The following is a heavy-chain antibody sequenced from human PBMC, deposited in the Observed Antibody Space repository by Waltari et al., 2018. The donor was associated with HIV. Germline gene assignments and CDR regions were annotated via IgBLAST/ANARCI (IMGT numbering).Heavy chain of an antibody. D-gene: IGHD2-21*02. Sequence: VQMVQSGAAVPKPGASVRFSCTASGYSFLSYDISWVGQASGQGLEWLGWKNPNSGNTGYAQKFQGRVTMTSNTSISTAYMELSSLRSEDTAVYYCEGGIRRDCYWFDPWGQGTLVTVSA. J-gene: IGHJ5*02. CDR3: EGGIRRDCYWFDP. CDR1: GYSFLSYD. CDR2: KNPNSGNT. V-gene: IGHV1-8*01.